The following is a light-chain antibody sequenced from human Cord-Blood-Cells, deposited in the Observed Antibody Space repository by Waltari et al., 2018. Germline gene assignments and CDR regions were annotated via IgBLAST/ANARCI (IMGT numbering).Light chain of an antibody. J-gene: IGLJ2*01. V-gene: IGLV2-23*03. CDR1: SSDVGSYNL. CDR3: CSYAGSSTFHVV. Sequence: QSALTQPASVSGSPGKSLTISCTGTSSDVGSYNLVSWYQQHPSKAPKHMIYEGSKRPSEVSNRFSGSKSGNTDSLTISGLQAEDEADYYCCSYAGSSTFHVVFGGGTKLTVL. CDR2: EGS.